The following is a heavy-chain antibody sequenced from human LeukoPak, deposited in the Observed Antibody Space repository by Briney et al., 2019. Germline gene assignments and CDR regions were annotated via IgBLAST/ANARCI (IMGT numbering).Heavy chain of an antibody. CDR3: ARDGGAEDLGYWFDP. V-gene: IGHV3-21*01. J-gene: IGHJ5*02. D-gene: IGHD3-16*01. CDR2: ISITSTYI. CDR1: GFTFSSFT. Sequence: GGSLRLSCAASGFTFSSFTMNWVRQAPGKGLEWVSSISITSTYIYYADSVKGRFTVSRDNAKNSLYLQMNSLRVEDTAVYYCARDGGAEDLGYWFDPWGQGTLVTVSS.